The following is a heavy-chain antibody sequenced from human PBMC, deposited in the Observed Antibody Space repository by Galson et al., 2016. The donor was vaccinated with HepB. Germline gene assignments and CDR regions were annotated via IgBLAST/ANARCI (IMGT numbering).Heavy chain of an antibody. D-gene: IGHD3-9*01. CDR3: ARGPPFYDIVTGYQHFDF. CDR2: ISSSGRTV. J-gene: IGHJ4*02. V-gene: IGHV3-48*04. CDR1: GFTFSAYS. Sequence: SLRLSCAASGFTFSAYSMNWVRQAPGKGLEWVSFISSSGRTVYYADSVKGRFTISRDNGSNSLYLQMERLTVGDTAMYYCARGPPFYDIVTGYQHFDFWGQESLVTVSS.